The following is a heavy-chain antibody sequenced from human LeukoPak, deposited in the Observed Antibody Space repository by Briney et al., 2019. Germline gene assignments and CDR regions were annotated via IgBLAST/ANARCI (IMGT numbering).Heavy chain of an antibody. Sequence: GGSLRLSCAASGFRFNTYWMSWVRQAPGKGLEWVANIKQDGNEKYYADSVKGRFTISRDNGKNSLFLQMNTLRVEDTAVYYCARDVVGYYDSSGYYLSASDIWGQGTMVTVSS. V-gene: IGHV3-7*01. CDR3: ARDVVGYYDSSGYYLSASDI. J-gene: IGHJ3*02. CDR1: GFRFNTYW. D-gene: IGHD3-22*01. CDR2: IKQDGNEK.